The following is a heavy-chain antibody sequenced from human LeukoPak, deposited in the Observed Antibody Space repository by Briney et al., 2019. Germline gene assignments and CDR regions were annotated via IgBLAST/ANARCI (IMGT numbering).Heavy chain of an antibody. D-gene: IGHD3-10*01. J-gene: IGHJ4*02. CDR2: ISAYNGNT. CDR1: GYTFTSYD. Sequence: GASVKVSCKASGYTFTSYDINWVRQATGQGLEWMGWISAYNGNTNYAQKLQGRVTMTTDTSTSTAYMELRSLRSDDTAVYYCATDAPGFGELFPDYWGQGTLVTVSS. CDR3: ATDAPGFGELFPDY. V-gene: IGHV1-18*01.